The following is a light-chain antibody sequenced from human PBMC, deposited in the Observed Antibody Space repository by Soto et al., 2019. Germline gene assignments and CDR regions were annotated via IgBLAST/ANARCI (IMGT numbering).Light chain of an antibody. CDR2: AAS. Sequence: DIQLTQSPSFLSASVGDRVTVTCRASQGISSYLAWYQQKPGKAPELLIYAASTLQSGVPSRFSGSGSGTEFTLTISSLQPEDFATYYCQQLNNYPRTFGQGTKLESK. V-gene: IGKV1-9*01. CDR1: QGISSY. J-gene: IGKJ2*01. CDR3: QQLNNYPRT.